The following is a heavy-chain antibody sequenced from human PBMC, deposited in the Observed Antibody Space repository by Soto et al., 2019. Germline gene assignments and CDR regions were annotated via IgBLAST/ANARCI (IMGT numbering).Heavy chain of an antibody. Sequence: TLSLTCTVSGGSISSRTYYWGWVRQPPGKGLEWIGNIYYSGSAYYNPSLKSRVTIAVDTSKNEFSLKLTSVTAADTAVYYCARIDVEISVLWFDPWGQGTPVTVSS. CDR1: GGSISSRTYY. CDR2: IYYSGSA. CDR3: ARIDVEISVLWFDP. J-gene: IGHJ5*02. V-gene: IGHV4-39*01. D-gene: IGHD5-12*01.